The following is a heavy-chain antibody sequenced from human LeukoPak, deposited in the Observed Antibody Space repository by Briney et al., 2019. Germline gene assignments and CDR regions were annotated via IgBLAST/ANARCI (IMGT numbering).Heavy chain of an antibody. Sequence: GASVKVSCKASGYTFTGYYMHWVRQAPGQGLEWMGWINPNSGGTNYAQKFQGRVTMTRDTSISTAYMELSRLRSDDTAVYYCARAVHYYDSSGYCYFGYWGQGTLVTVSS. CDR3: ARAVHYYDSSGYCYFGY. J-gene: IGHJ4*02. CDR2: INPNSGGT. V-gene: IGHV1-2*02. D-gene: IGHD3-22*01. CDR1: GYTFTGYY.